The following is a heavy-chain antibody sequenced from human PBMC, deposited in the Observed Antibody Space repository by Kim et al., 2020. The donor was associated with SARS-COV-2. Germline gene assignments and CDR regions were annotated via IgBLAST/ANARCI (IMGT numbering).Heavy chain of an antibody. Sequence: GGSLRLSCAASGFTFSSYAMHWVRQAPGKGLEWVAVISYDGSNKYYADSVKGRFTISRDNSKNTLYLQMNSLRAEDTAVYYCAREGYSGYEGPPFDYWGQGTLVTVSS. J-gene: IGHJ4*02. V-gene: IGHV3-30-3*01. D-gene: IGHD5-12*01. CDR1: GFTFSSYA. CDR3: AREGYSGYEGPPFDY. CDR2: ISYDGSNK.